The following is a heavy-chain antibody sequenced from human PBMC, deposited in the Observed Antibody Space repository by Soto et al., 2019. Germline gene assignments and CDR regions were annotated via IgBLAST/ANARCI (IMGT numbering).Heavy chain of an antibody. CDR3: ARDEQVLRYFDWLVGREYYYGMDV. J-gene: IGHJ6*02. CDR1: GFTFSSYA. D-gene: IGHD3-9*01. CDR2: ISYDGSNK. Sequence: GWSLRLSCAASGFTFSSYAMHWVRQAPGKGLEWVAVISYDGSNKYYADSVKGRFTISRDNSKNTLYLQMNSLRAEDTAVYYCARDEQVLRYFDWLVGREYYYGMDVWGQGTKVSVSS. V-gene: IGHV3-30-3*01.